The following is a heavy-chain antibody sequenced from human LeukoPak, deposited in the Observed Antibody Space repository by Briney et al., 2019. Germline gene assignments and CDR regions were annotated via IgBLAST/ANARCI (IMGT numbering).Heavy chain of an antibody. CDR1: GFTFSNAW. D-gene: IGHD6-13*01. Sequence: PGGSPRLSCAASGFTFSNAWMSWVRQAPGKGLEWVGRIKSKTDGGTTDYAAPVKGRFTISRDDSKNTLYLQMNSLKTEDTAVYYCTTPGCSSSWQKNDYWGQGTLVTVSS. CDR3: TTPGCSSSWQKNDY. J-gene: IGHJ4*02. CDR2: IKSKTDGGTT. V-gene: IGHV3-15*01.